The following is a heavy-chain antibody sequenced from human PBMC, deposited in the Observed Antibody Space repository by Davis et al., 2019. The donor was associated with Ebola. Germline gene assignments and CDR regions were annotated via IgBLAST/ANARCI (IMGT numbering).Heavy chain of an antibody. CDR2: ISGSGGST. Sequence: PGGSLRLSCTDSVITFNSYAMTWVRQAPGKGLEWVSAISGSGGSTYYADSVKGRFTISRDNSKKTLYLQMNSLRAEDTAVYYCARDSSPYGDYGHGMDVWGQGTTVTVSS. V-gene: IGHV3-23*01. J-gene: IGHJ6*02. CDR3: ARDSSPYGDYGHGMDV. CDR1: VITFNSYA. D-gene: IGHD4-17*01.